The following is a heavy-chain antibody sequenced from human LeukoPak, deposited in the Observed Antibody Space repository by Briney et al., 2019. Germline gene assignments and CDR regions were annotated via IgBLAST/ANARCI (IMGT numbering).Heavy chain of an antibody. J-gene: IGHJ4*02. CDR3: ARGRYGDYVFGY. Sequence: SETLSLTCTVSGGSISSYYWSWIRQPPGKGLEWIGYIYYSGSTSYNPSLKSRVTISVDTSKSQFSLRLSSVTAADTAVYYCARGRYGDYVFGYWGQGTLVTVSS. D-gene: IGHD4-17*01. V-gene: IGHV4-59*01. CDR1: GGSISSYY. CDR2: IYYSGST.